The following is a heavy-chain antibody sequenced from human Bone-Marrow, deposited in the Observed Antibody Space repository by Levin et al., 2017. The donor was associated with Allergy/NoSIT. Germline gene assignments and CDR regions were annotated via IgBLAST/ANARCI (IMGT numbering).Heavy chain of an antibody. J-gene: IGHJ5*02. D-gene: IGHD3-3*01. Sequence: SETLSLTCAVYGGGSFSDYYWSWIRQPPAKGMVWIGEINHNGRTNYNPSLKSRATLSVDTSKNQFSLRLTSVTAADTAVYYCARERGKHIAIFGLVVDYGSLGSWGQGTPVTVSS. V-gene: IGHV4-34*01. CDR3: ARERGKHIAIFGLVVDYGSLGS. CDR1: GGGSFSDYY. CDR2: INHNGRT.